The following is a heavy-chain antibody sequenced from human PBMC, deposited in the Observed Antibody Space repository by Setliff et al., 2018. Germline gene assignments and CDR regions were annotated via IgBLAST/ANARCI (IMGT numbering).Heavy chain of an antibody. CDR1: GYMFTTYA. D-gene: IGHD3-10*01. CDR2: INTNTGNP. CDR3: ARASRFGTVVYKGDYYMDV. V-gene: IGHV7-4-1*02. Sequence: ASVKVSCKASGYMFTTYAMSWIRQVPGQGFEWMGWINTNTGNPIYVQGFTGRFVFSLDTSVSTAYLHISSLKAEDTAVYYCARASRFGTVVYKGDYYMDVWGKGTTVTVSS. J-gene: IGHJ6*03.